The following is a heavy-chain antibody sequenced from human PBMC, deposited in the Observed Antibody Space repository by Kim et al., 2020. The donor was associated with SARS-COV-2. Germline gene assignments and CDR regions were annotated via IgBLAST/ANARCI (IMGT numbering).Heavy chain of an antibody. V-gene: IGHV7-4-1*02. CDR3: ARDSRGVAARMRLEDY. Sequence: ASVKVSCKASGYTFTSYAMNWVRQAPGQGLEWMGWINTNTGNPTYAQGFTGRFVFSLDTSVSTAYLQISSLKAEDTAVYYCARDSRGVAARMRLEDYWGQGTLVTVSS. CDR2: INTNTGNP. D-gene: IGHD6-6*01. J-gene: IGHJ4*02. CDR1: GYTFTSYA.